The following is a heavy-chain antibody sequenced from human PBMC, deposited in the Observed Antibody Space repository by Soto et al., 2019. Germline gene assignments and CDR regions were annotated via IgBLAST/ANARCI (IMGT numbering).Heavy chain of an antibody. V-gene: IGHV3-23*01. J-gene: IGHJ4*02. D-gene: IGHD2-2*01. Sequence: TGGSLRLSCAATGFPFTSYAMSWVRQAPGKGLEWVSSISGSGGRASYADPVKGRFTISRDSSKNTLYLQMNSLRAEDTAVYYCAKDRYCSSTSCYAGYHWGQGTLVTVSS. CDR1: GFPFTSYA. CDR3: AKDRYCSSTSCYAGYH. CDR2: ISGSGGRA.